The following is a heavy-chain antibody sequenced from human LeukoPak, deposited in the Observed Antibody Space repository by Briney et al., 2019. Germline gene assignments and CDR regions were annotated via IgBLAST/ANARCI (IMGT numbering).Heavy chain of an antibody. CDR1: KFTFSSSA. J-gene: IGHJ4*02. V-gene: IGHV3-11*03. D-gene: IGHD6-19*01. CDR3: ARSRGAGPGAYFDY. CDR2: ISNSGSYT. Sequence: GGSLRLSCAASKFTFSSSAMSWVRQAPGKGLEWVSYISNSGSYTNYADSVKGRFTISRDNAKNSLYLQMNSLRAEDTAVYYCARSRGAGPGAYFDYWGQGTLITVSS.